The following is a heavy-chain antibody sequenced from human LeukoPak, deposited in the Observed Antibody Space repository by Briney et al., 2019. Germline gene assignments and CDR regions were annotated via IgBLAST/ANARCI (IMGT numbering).Heavy chain of an antibody. V-gene: IGHV3-21*01. D-gene: IGHD3-10*01. Sequence: GGTLRLSCAASGFTFSSYTMNWVRQAPGTGVEWVSSINSSSSYINYADSVQGRFTITRVNAQNSLYLRMNSLRDEDTAVYYCARDSRFGKLLIPYFDYWGQGTLVTVSS. CDR3: ARDSRFGKLLIPYFDY. CDR2: INSSSSYI. J-gene: IGHJ4*02. CDR1: GFTFSSYT.